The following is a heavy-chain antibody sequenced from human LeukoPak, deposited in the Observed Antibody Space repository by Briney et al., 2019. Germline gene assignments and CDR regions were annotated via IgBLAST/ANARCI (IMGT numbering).Heavy chain of an antibody. Sequence: GGSLRLSCAASGFTFSSYSMNWVRQAPGKGLEWVSSISSSSSYIYYADSVKGRFTISRDNAKNSLYLQMNSLRAEDTAVYYCARDSLYSSGRNWLDPWGQGTLVTVSS. J-gene: IGHJ5*02. CDR1: GFTFSSYS. V-gene: IGHV3-21*01. CDR3: ARDSLYSSGRNWLDP. CDR2: ISSSSSYI. D-gene: IGHD6-19*01.